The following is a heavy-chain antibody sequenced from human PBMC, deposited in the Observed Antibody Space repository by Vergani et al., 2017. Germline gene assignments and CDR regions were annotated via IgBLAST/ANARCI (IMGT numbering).Heavy chain of an antibody. Sequence: VQLVESGGGLVKPGGSLRLSCAASGFTFSDFSSYGIHWVRQAPGKGLEWVAFIGHDGSRKNYRESEMGRLTISRDNSKNTVYLQMTNLRTEDTAVYHCAKDLSLGGYAWVAAYFDHCGQGTQVTVSS. CDR3: AKDLSLGGYAWVAAYFDH. V-gene: IGHV3-30*02. J-gene: IGHJ4*02. CDR2: IGHDGSRK. D-gene: IGHD3-16*01. CDR1: GFTFSDFSSYG.